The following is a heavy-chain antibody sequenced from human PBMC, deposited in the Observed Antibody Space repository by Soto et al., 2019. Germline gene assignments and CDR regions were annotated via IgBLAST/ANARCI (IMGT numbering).Heavy chain of an antibody. Sequence: EMQLVESGGGLVQPGGSLRLSCAASGFTVSSDYISWVRQAPGKGLEWVSVIYTDGSTYYADSVNGRFTISRDNSKNTVYLQMNSLRAEDTAVYYCARGGAVVAASFDYWGQGTLVTVSS. CDR2: IYTDGST. CDR3: ARGGAVVAASFDY. D-gene: IGHD2-15*01. J-gene: IGHJ4*02. V-gene: IGHV3-66*01. CDR1: GFTVSSDY.